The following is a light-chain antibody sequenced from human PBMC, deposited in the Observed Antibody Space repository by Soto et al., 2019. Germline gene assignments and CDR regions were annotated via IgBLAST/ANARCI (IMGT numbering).Light chain of an antibody. CDR2: GNS. Sequence: QLVLTQPPSVSGAPGQRVTISCTGSSSNIGATYDVQWYQQLPGTAPKLLIYGNSNRPSGVPDRFSGSKSGTSASLAITGLQAYDEADYYCQSYDSSLSAHYVFGTGTKLTVL. V-gene: IGLV1-40*01. CDR1: SSNIGATYD. J-gene: IGLJ1*01. CDR3: QSYDSSLSAHYV.